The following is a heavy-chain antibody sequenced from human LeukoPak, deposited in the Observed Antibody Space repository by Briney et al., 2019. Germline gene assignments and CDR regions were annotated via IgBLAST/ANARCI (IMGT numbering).Heavy chain of an antibody. CDR3: AKIVGTYSSSWDFDY. Sequence: GGSLRLSCAASGFTFSSYEMNWVRQAPGKGLEWVSYISSSGSTIYYADSVKGRVTISRDNSKNTLYLQMNSLRVEDTAVYYCAKIVGTYSSSWDFDYWGQGTLVTVSS. CDR2: ISSSGSTI. V-gene: IGHV3-48*03. CDR1: GFTFSSYE. D-gene: IGHD6-13*01. J-gene: IGHJ4*02.